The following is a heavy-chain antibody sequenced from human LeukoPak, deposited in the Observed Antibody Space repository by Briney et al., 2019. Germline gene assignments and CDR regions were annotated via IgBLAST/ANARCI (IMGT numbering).Heavy chain of an antibody. J-gene: IGHJ5*02. V-gene: IGHV4-4*07. Sequence: SETLSLTCTVSGVSISSFYWSWIPQPAGKGLEWIGRIHTSGSTNYYPSLKSRVTMSADTSKKHFTLNLRSVTAADTAVYYCAREISTLFGVVTMRFDPWGQGTLVIVSS. CDR2: IHTSGST. D-gene: IGHD3-3*01. CDR3: AREISTLFGVVTMRFDP. CDR1: GVSISSFY.